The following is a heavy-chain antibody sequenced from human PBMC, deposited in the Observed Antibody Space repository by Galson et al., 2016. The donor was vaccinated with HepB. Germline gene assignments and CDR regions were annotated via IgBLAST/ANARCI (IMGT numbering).Heavy chain of an antibody. D-gene: IGHD3-10*01. J-gene: IGHJ4*02. V-gene: IGHV5-51*01. CDR3: ARAGYYYGSGTRFDF. Sequence: QSGAEVKKPGESLKISCKGSGYSFTSYWIGWVRQMPGKGLEWMGIIYPDDSDTRYSPSFQGQVTISADKSDSTAYLQGSSLKASDTAMYYCARAGYYYGSGTRFDFWGQGTLVTVSS. CDR2: IYPDDSDT. CDR1: GYSFTSYW.